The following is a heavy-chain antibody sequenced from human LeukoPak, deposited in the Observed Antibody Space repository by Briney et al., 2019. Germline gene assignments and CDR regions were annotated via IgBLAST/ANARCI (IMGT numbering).Heavy chain of an antibody. CDR1: GFTFSSYA. Sequence: PGGSLRLSCAASGFTFSSYAMHWVRQAPGKGLEWVSVIYSGGSTYYADSVKGRFTISRDNSKNTLYLQMNSLRAEDTAVYFCAKGSKAVLFTRDHYMDVWGKGITVTISS. J-gene: IGHJ6*03. CDR2: IYSGGST. CDR3: AKGSKAVLFTRDHYMDV. D-gene: IGHD6-19*01. V-gene: IGHV3-66*01.